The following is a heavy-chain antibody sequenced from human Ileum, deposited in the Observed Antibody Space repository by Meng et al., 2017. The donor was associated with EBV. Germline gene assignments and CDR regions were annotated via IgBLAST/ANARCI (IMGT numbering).Heavy chain of an antibody. D-gene: IGHD3-22*01. Sequence: QEQGPELVKPAGNRSLSCAVAGGSISSSNCCNSVRQSPGKGLEWLGEIHHTESTTYNPSLKIRVTISVDKSKNQFSLKMTSVTAADTAAYDCARDSYSDSSGYYSLDYWGQGSLVTVSS. CDR1: GGSISSSNC. J-gene: IGHJ4*02. CDR2: IHHTEST. V-gene: IGHV4-4*02. CDR3: ARDSYSDSSGYYSLDY.